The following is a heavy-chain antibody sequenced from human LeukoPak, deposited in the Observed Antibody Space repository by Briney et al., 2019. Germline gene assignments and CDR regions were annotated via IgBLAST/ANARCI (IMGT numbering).Heavy chain of an antibody. CDR2: IIPIFGTA. J-gene: IGHJ4*02. CDR3: ARDDRPQHGTYYFDY. Sequence: ASVKVSCKASGGTFSSYAISWVRQAPGQGLEWMGGIIPIFGTANYAQKFQGRVTITADESTSTAYMELSSLRSEDTAVYYCARDDRPQHGTYYFDYWGQGTLVTVSS. CDR1: GGTFSSYA. V-gene: IGHV1-69*13.